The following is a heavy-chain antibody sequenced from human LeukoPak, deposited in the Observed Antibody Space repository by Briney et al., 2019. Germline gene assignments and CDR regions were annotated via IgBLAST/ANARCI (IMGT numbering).Heavy chain of an antibody. V-gene: IGHV3-33*01. CDR2: IWFDGKNE. Sequence: GGSLRLSCAASGFTFSSYSMHWVRQAPGKGLEWVADIWFDGKNEHFADSVKGRFTITRDNSKNTMYLQINSLRAEDTAVYYCARDRHCANGVCHSPPGMDVWGQGTTVTVSS. J-gene: IGHJ6*02. CDR3: ARDRHCANGVCHSPPGMDV. CDR1: GFTFSSYS. D-gene: IGHD2-8*01.